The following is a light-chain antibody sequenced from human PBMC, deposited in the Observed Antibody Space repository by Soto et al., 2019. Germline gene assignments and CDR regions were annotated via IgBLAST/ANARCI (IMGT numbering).Light chain of an antibody. V-gene: IGLV2-23*01. CDR2: EGS. CDR1: SSDVGSYNL. CDR3: CSYAGSSTYV. Sequence: ALTQPASVSWSPGQSITISCTGTSSDVGSYNLVSWYQQHPGKAPKLMIYEGSKRPSGVSNRFSGSKSGNTASLTISGLQAEDEADYYCCSYAGSSTYVFGTGTKVTVL. J-gene: IGLJ1*01.